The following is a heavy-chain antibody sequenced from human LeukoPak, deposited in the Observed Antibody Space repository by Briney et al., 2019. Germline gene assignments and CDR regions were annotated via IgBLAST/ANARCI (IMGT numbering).Heavy chain of an antibody. Sequence: ASVKVSCKASGYTFTGYDMNWVRQAPGQGLEWMGWINAYNGSTNYAQKLQGRVTMTRDTSISTAYMELSRLRSDDTAVYYCARVKASAGNIYYFDYWGQGTLVTVSS. D-gene: IGHD6-13*01. V-gene: IGHV1-2*02. J-gene: IGHJ4*02. CDR1: GYTFTGYD. CDR3: ARVKASAGNIYYFDY. CDR2: INAYNGST.